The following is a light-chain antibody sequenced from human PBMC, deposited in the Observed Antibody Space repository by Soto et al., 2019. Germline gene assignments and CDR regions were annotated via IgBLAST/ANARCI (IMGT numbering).Light chain of an antibody. CDR1: QSVSSSY. CDR3: QQYGSSHQS. Sequence: IVLTQSPGTLSLSPGERATLSCRASQSVSSSYLAWYQQKPGQAPRLLIYSASSSATGIPDRFSGSGSRTDFTLTISRLEPEDFAVYYCQQYGSSHQSFGQGTKGDIK. J-gene: IGKJ1*01. V-gene: IGKV3-20*01. CDR2: SAS.